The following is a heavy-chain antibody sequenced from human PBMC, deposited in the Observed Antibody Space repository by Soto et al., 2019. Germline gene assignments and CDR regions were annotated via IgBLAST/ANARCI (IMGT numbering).Heavy chain of an antibody. V-gene: IGHV1-46*01. CDR1: GYTFTSYY. CDR2: INPSGGSI. J-gene: IGHJ1*01. CDR3: ARDNEGIAAPGGLQH. D-gene: IGHD6-13*01. Sequence: ASVKVSCKASGYTFTSYYMNWVRQAPGQGLEWIGIINPSGGSISDAQKFQGRVTMTRDTSTSTVYMELSSLRSEDTAVYYCARDNEGIAAPGGLQHWGQGTLVTVSS.